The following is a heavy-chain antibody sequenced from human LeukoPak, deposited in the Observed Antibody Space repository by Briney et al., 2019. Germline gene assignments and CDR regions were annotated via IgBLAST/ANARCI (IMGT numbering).Heavy chain of an antibody. V-gene: IGHV3-74*01. CDR1: AFTFSSYR. CDR2: INSDGSST. CDR3: ARGSDCSGGSCYSYWYFDL. Sequence: GGSLRLSCAASAFTFSSYRMHWVRHATGKGLVWVSRINSDGSSTSYADSVKGRFTISRDNAKNTLYLQMNSLRGEDTAMYYCARGSDCSGGSCYSYWYFDLWGRGTLVTVSS. J-gene: IGHJ2*01. D-gene: IGHD2-15*01.